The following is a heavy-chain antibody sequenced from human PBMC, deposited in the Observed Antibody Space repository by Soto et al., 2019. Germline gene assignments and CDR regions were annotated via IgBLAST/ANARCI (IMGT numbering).Heavy chain of an antibody. J-gene: IGHJ4*02. CDR1: EFTCSDYY. Sequence: GGSLRLWCAAAEFTCSDYYMSWIRQATGKGLEWVSYISSSSSYTNYADSVKGRFTISRDNAKNSLYLQMNSLRAEDTAVYYCARDLYDSSGYDYWGQGTLVTVSS. V-gene: IGHV3-11*05. D-gene: IGHD3-22*01. CDR3: ARDLYDSSGYDY. CDR2: ISSSSSYT.